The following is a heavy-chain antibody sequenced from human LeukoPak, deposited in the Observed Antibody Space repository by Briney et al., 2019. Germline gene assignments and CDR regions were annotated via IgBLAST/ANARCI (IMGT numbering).Heavy chain of an antibody. V-gene: IGHV4-59*01. J-gene: IGHJ4*02. Sequence: PSETLSLTCIVSGGSISSYYWSWLRQPPGKGLELIGHIFYSGSTYYNPFLDSRVTISVDTSKNQLSLKLNSVTAADTAVYYCARGGPTVTAFASFDYWGQGTLVTVSS. CDR2: IFYSGST. CDR1: GGSISSYY. D-gene: IGHD4-11*01. CDR3: ARGGPTVTAFASFDY.